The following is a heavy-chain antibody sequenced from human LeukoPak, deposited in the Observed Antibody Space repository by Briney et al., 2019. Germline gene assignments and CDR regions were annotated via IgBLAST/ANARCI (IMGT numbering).Heavy chain of an antibody. CDR2: IYHSGST. Sequence: SETLSLTCAVSGGSISSSNWWSWVRQPPGKGLEWIGEIYHSGSTNYNPSLKSRVTISVDTSKNQFSLKLSSVTAADTAVYYCARHVATPDSSSSGWFDPWGQGTLVTVSS. J-gene: IGHJ5*02. V-gene: IGHV4-4*02. CDR1: GGSISSSNW. D-gene: IGHD6-6*01. CDR3: ARHVATPDSSSSGWFDP.